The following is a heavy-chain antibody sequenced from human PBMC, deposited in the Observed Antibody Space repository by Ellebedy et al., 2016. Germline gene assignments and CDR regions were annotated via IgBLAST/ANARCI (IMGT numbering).Heavy chain of an antibody. CDR3: ARDYYDSSGYSDY. Sequence: GESLKISXDASGFSFSSYWVNWVRQAPGEGLEWVASITSSSSFIFYADSVKGRFTISRDNAKNSLYLQMNSLRAEDTAVYYCARDYYDSSGYSDYWGQGTLVTVSS. D-gene: IGHD3-22*01. CDR1: GFSFSSYW. V-gene: IGHV3-21*01. CDR2: ITSSSSFI. J-gene: IGHJ4*02.